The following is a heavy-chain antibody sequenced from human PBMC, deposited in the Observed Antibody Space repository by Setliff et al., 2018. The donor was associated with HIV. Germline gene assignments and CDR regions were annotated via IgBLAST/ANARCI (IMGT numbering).Heavy chain of an antibody. D-gene: IGHD6-19*01. Sequence: SETLSLTCAVYGGSFSGYYWSWIRQPTGKGLEWIGEINHSGSTNYNPSLKSRVTISVDTSKNQFSLKLSSVTAADTAVYYCARGKGSGWLTYYYYMDVWGKGTTVTVSS. CDR1: GGSFSGYY. CDR3: ARGKGSGWLTYYYYMDV. V-gene: IGHV4-34*01. J-gene: IGHJ6*03. CDR2: INHSGST.